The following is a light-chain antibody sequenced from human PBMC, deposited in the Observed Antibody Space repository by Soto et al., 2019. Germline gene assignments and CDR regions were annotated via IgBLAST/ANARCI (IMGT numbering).Light chain of an antibody. CDR1: SSDVDDYRY. CDR2: DGN. Sequence: QSVLAQPRSVSGSPGQFLTISCTGASSDVDDYRYVSWYQQYPGKAPKLVIYDGNKRPSGVPDRFSGSNSGNTASLTISGLQAEDEADYYCCSYVTTPEIFGTGTKVTVL. J-gene: IGLJ1*01. CDR3: CSYVTTPEI. V-gene: IGLV2-11*01.